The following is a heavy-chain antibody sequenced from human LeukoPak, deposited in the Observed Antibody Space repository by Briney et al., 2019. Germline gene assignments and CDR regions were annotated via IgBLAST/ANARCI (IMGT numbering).Heavy chain of an antibody. CDR3: ARQSDSSGFEYFQH. D-gene: IGHD6-19*01. CDR2: IYYSGST. J-gene: IGHJ1*01. V-gene: IGHV4-59*08. CDR1: GGSISSYY. Sequence: SETLSLTCTVSGGSISSYYWSWIRQPPGKGLEWIGYIYYSGSTNYNPSLKSRVTISVDTSKNQFSLKLSSVTAADTAVYYCARQSDSSGFEYFQHWGQGTLVTVSS.